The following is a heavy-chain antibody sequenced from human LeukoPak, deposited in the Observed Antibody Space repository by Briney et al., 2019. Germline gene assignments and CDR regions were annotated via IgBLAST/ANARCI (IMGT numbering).Heavy chain of an antibody. CDR1: GFTFDDYA. CDR3: ARGGVSVGGNFDY. D-gene: IGHD4-23*01. Sequence: GGSLRLSCAASGFTFDDYAMNWVRQAPGKGLEWVSSISRSSSYIYYADSMKGRFTISRDNANNSLFLQMNSLRAEDTAVYYCARGGVSVGGNFDYWGQGTLVTVSS. J-gene: IGHJ4*02. CDR2: ISRSSSYI. V-gene: IGHV3-21*01.